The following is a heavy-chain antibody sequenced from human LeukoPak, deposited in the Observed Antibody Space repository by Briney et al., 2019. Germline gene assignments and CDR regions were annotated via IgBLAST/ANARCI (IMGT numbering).Heavy chain of an antibody. CDR3: ARDNKGAYYYYMDV. V-gene: IGHV1-69*06. CDR2: IIPIFGTA. D-gene: IGHD2/OR15-2a*01. CDR1: GGTFSSYA. J-gene: IGHJ6*03. Sequence: ASVKVSCKASGGTFSSYAISWVRQAPGQGLEWMGGIIPIFGTANYAQKFQGRVTITADKSTSTAYMELSSLRSEDTAVYYCARDNKGAYYYYMDVWGKGTTVTVSS.